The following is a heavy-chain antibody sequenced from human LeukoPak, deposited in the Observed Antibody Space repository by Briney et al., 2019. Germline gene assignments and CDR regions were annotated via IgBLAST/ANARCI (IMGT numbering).Heavy chain of an antibody. CDR2: ISGSGGST. J-gene: IGHJ4*02. Sequence: GGSLRLSCAASGFTFSSYAMSWVRQAPGKGLEWVSAISGSGGSTYYADSVKGRFTISRDNSKNTLYLQMNSLRAEDTAVYYCARDLPAEWELLGGYYFDYWGQGTLVTVSS. CDR1: GFTFSSYA. D-gene: IGHD1-26*01. V-gene: IGHV3-23*01. CDR3: ARDLPAEWELLGGYYFDY.